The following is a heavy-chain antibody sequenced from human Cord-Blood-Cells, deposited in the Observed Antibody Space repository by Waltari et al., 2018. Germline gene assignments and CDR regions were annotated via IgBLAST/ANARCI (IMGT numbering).Heavy chain of an antibody. CDR3: ARGGALWSGYYGTRNWFDP. Sequence: QVQLVQSGAEVKKPGSSVKVSCKASGGTFSSYAISWVRQAPGQGLEWMGRINPILGIANYAQKFQGRVTITADKSTSTAYMELSSLRSEDTAVYYCARGGALWSGYYGTRNWFDPWGQGTLVTVSS. D-gene: IGHD3-3*01. CDR1: GGTFSSYA. V-gene: IGHV1-69*09. J-gene: IGHJ5*02. CDR2: INPILGIA.